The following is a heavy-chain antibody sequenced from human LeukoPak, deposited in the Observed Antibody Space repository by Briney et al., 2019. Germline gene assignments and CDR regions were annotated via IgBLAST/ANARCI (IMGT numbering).Heavy chain of an antibody. CDR1: GGSISSGGFY. V-gene: IGHV4-31*03. CDR3: ARDAPYSGTFYSPYYFDY. J-gene: IGHJ4*02. Sequence: PSETLSLTCTVSGGSISSGGFYWSWIRQHPGKGLEWIGCVYYSGSTYYNPSLKSRVTISVDTSKNQFSLKLSSVTAADTAVYYCARDAPYSGTFYSPYYFDYWGQGTLVTVSS. D-gene: IGHD1-26*01. CDR2: VYYSGST.